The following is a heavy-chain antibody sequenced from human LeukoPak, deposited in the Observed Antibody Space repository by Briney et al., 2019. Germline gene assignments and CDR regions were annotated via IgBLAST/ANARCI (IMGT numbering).Heavy chain of an antibody. V-gene: IGHV3-7*05. CDR3: ARDSPGIMIFGVVTPN. D-gene: IGHD3-3*01. CDR1: GFTFSSFW. J-gene: IGHJ4*02. CDR2: IIQDGSEK. Sequence: PGGSLRLSCVATGFTFSSFWMSWFRQAPGKGLVWVAKIIQDGSEKYYVDSVKGRFTFSRDNAKNSLYLQMNSLRAEDTAVYYCARDSPGIMIFGVVTPNGGQGTLVTVSS.